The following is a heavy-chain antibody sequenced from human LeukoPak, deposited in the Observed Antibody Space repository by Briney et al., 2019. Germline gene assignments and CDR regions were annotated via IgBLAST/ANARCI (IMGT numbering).Heavy chain of an antibody. CDR1: GYSITSGYY. J-gene: IGHJ4*02. D-gene: IGHD2-21*02. CDR2: MYHSGST. CDR3: ASQLSAYCGVDCYERDY. Sequence: SETLSLTCTVSGYSITSGYYWGWIRQPPGKGLEWIGSMYHSGSTHYNPSLKSRVTISVDTSKNQVSLKLTSVTAADTAVYCCASQLSAYCGVDCYERDYWGQGTLVTVSS. V-gene: IGHV4-38-2*02.